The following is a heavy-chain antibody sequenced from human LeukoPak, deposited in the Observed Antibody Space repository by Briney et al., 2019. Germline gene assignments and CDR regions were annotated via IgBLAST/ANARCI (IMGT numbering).Heavy chain of an antibody. Sequence: GGSLRLSCAASGFTFSRYVMHWVRQAPGKGLEWVAVTSYDGTNKNYADSVKGRFTISRDNSKNTLYLQMNSLRAEDTAVYYCARVAAAGPEGYDYAMDVWGQGTTVAVSS. CDR2: TSYDGTNK. D-gene: IGHD6-13*01. V-gene: IGHV3-30-3*01. CDR1: GFTFSRYV. J-gene: IGHJ6*02. CDR3: ARVAAAGPEGYDYAMDV.